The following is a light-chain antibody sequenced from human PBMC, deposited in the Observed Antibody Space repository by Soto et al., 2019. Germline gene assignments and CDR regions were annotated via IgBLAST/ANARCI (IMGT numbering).Light chain of an antibody. V-gene: IGKV1-5*03. CDR3: QQYHRYSPLT. J-gene: IGKJ4*01. Sequence: DIQMTQSPSTLSASVGDRVTIICRASQSVSSRLAWYQKKPGQAPKPLIYKASSLESGVPSRFTGSGFGTEFSLTISSLQPDDFATYYCQQYHRYSPLTFGEGTTVEIK. CDR1: QSVSSR. CDR2: KAS.